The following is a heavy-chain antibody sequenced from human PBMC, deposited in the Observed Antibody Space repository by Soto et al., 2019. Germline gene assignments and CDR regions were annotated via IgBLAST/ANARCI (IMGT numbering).Heavy chain of an antibody. V-gene: IGHV4-59*08. Sequence: SETLSLTCTVSGGSISTYYWSWVRQPPGKGLEWIAYIYYSGNTHFNPSLKSRVTMSVDTSTNQFSLRLSSVTAADTAVYYCARVVPDDDDAFDIWGQGTVVTVSS. J-gene: IGHJ3*02. CDR1: GGSISTYY. CDR3: ARVVPDDDDAFDI. CDR2: IYYSGNT. D-gene: IGHD2-15*01.